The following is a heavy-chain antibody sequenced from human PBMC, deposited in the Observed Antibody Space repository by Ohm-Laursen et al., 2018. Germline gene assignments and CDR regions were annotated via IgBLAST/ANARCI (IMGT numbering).Heavy chain of an antibody. D-gene: IGHD3-22*01. Sequence: SLRLSCAASGFTFSSYSMNWVRQAPGKGLEWVSSISSSSSYIYYADSMKGRFTISRDNAQNSLSLQMNSLRAEDAAVYYCARAPSGYYYVGYFQHWGQGTLVTVSS. CDR3: ARAPSGYYYVGYFQH. CDR1: GFTFSSYS. CDR2: ISSSSSYI. J-gene: IGHJ1*01. V-gene: IGHV3-21*04.